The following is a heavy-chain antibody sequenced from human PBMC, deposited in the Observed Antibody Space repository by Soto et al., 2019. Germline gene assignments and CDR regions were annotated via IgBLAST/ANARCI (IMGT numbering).Heavy chain of an antibody. D-gene: IGHD1-26*01. CDR2: ITSDDRT. J-gene: IGHJ4*02. Sequence: GGSLRLSCAASGFTFSDYAMTWVRQAPGKGLEWVSSITSDDRTYYADSVKGRFTTPRDNYKKTLYLQMNSLRAEDTAVYNCERVGANMIGLALRSWGQGTLVTVSS. CDR3: ERVGANMIGLALRS. CDR1: GFTFSDYA. V-gene: IGHV3-23*01.